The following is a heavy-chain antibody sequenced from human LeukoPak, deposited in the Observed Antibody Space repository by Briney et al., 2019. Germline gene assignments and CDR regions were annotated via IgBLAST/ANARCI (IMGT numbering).Heavy chain of an antibody. CDR3: AASIMVMAAMDAFDI. J-gene: IGHJ3*02. V-gene: IGHV1-2*06. D-gene: IGHD2-21*01. Sequence: ASVKVSCKASGYTFTGYYIHWVRQAPGQGLEWMGRINPNSGGTNYAQNFQGRVTMTRDTSINTAYMELGRLRSDDTAVYYCAASIMVMAAMDAFDIWGQGTRVTVSS. CDR1: GYTFTGYY. CDR2: INPNSGGT.